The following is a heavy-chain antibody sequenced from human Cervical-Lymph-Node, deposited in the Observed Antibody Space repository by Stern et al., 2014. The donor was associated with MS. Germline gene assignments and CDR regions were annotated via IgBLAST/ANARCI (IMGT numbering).Heavy chain of an antibody. J-gene: IGHJ4*02. CDR3: ARVGQFDY. CDR1: GFIFSDYY. V-gene: IGHV3-11*01. Sequence: VQLVESGGGLVKPGGSLRLSCEASGFIFSDYYMTWIRQAPGKGLEWLSYISGDGNIIYYTDSVKGRFTISRDNAKNSVSLEMNSLRVEDTAVYYCARVGQFDYWGQGTLVTVSP. CDR2: ISGDGNII.